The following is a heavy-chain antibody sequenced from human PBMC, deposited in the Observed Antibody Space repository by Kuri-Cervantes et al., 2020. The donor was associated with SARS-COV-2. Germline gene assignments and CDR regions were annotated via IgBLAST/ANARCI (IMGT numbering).Heavy chain of an antibody. CDR1: GGSISSSSYY. D-gene: IGHD1-1*01. CDR3: ARGRPNFDY. J-gene: IGHJ4*02. V-gene: IGHV4-39*01. Sequence: SETLSLTCTVSGGSISSSSYYWGWIRQPPGKGLEWIGEINQSGSTNYNPSLKSRVTISVDTSKNQFSLKLSSVTAADTAVYYCARGRPNFDYWGQGTLVTVSS. CDR2: INQSGST.